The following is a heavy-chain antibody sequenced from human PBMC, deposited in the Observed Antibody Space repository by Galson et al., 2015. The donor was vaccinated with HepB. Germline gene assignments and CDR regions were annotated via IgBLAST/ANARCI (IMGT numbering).Heavy chain of an antibody. V-gene: IGHV1-46*01. CDR1: GYTFTSYY. D-gene: IGHD5-24*01. J-gene: IGHJ4*02. CDR2: INPSGGST. CDR3: ARDEWGGWRQFS. Sequence: SVKVSCKASGYTFTSYYMHWVRQAPGQGLEWMGIINPSGGSTNYAQKFQGRVTMTRDTSTSTAYMELSSLRSEDTAVYYCARDEWGGWRQFSWGQGTLVTVSS.